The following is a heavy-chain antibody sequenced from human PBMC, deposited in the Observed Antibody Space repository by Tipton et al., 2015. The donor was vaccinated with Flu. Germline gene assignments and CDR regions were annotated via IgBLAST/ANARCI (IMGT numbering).Heavy chain of an antibody. D-gene: IGHD2-2*01. CDR1: GYTFTSYD. CDR2: MNPNSGNT. V-gene: IGHV1-8*01. Sequence: QLVQSGAEVKKPGASVKVSCKASGYTFTSYDINWVRQATGQGLEWMGWMNPNSGNTGYAQKFQGRVTMTTDTSTSTAYMELRSLRSDDTAVYYCARDCSSTSCVDYWGQGTLVTVSS. CDR3: ARDCSSTSCVDY. J-gene: IGHJ4*02.